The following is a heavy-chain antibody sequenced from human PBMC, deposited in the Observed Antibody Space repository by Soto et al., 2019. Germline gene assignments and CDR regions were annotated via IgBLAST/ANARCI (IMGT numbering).Heavy chain of an antibody. CDR1: GFTFGDTP. CDR2: LKSKSDGGTT. Sequence: EVQLVESGGGLVEPGGSLRLSCAAFGFTFGDTPMNWVRQAPGKGLEWVGRLKSKSDGGTTDFAAPVKGRFTISRDASKNTLNLQMDSLGIEDTAVYYCTAGRQTQGAPPFDYWGQGTLVSVSS. J-gene: IGHJ4*02. V-gene: IGHV3-15*01. CDR3: TAGRQTQGAPPFDY.